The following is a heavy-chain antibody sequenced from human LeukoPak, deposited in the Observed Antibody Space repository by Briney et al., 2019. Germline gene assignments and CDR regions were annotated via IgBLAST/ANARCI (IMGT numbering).Heavy chain of an antibody. CDR2: IRSKAYGGTT. CDR3: TRGDSSGYYNPTDY. J-gene: IGHJ4*02. CDR1: GFTFGDYA. D-gene: IGHD3-22*01. V-gene: IGHV3-49*04. Sequence: RSGGSLRLSCTASGFTFGDYAMSWVRQAPGKGLEWVGFIRSKAYGGTTEYAASVKGRFTISRDDSKSIAYLQMNSLKTEDTAVYYCTRGDSSGYYNPTDYWGQGTLVTVSS.